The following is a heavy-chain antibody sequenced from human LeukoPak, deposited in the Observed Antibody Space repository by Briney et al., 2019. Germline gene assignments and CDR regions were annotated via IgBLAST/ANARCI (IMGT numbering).Heavy chain of an antibody. Sequence: GRSLRLSCAASGFTFDDYAMHWVRQAPGKGLEWVSVISWNSGSIGYADSVKGRFTISRDNAKNSLYLQMNSLRAEDMALYYCAKDMSGDCGGDCSDSPYYLDYWGQGTLVTVSS. D-gene: IGHD2-21*01. V-gene: IGHV3-9*03. J-gene: IGHJ4*02. CDR3: AKDMSGDCGGDCSDSPYYLDY. CDR1: GFTFDDYA. CDR2: ISWNSGSI.